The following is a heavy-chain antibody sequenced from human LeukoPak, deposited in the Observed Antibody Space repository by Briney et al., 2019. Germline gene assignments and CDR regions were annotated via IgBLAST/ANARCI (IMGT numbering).Heavy chain of an antibody. D-gene: IGHD4-11*01. Sequence: PSGTLSHTCTVSVGSIISGSYYGSWIRQPAGKGLGWIRRIYTSGRNNYNPPLKSRVPLSVATSKNQFFLKLRSVNAAETAVYSCARGWLSNYYYFYYFMDVWGKGTTVTVS. V-gene: IGHV4-61*02. CDR1: VGSIISGSYY. CDR3: ARGWLSNYYYFYYFMDV. CDR2: IYTSGRN. J-gene: IGHJ6*03.